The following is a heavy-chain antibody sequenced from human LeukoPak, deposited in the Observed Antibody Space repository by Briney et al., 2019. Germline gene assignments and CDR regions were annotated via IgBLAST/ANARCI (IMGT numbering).Heavy chain of an antibody. CDR2: IYHSGST. CDR3: ARLYGEYGVDWFDI. J-gene: IGHJ5*02. Sequence: SETLSLTCAVSGYSLSSCYYWGWIRQPPGKGQGWIGSIYHSGSTDYNPSVKRRVTFSVYTSKNKFHLKLSSVTAADTAVYYCARLYGEYGVDWFDIWGQGTLGTVSS. CDR1: GYSLSSCYY. V-gene: IGHV4-38-2*01. D-gene: IGHD4-17*01.